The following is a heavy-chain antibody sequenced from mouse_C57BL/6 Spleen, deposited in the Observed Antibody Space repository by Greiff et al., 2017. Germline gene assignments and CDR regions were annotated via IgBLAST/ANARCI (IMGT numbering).Heavy chain of an antibody. CDR1: GYTFTNYY. V-gene: IGHV1-59*01. CDR2: IDPSDSCT. J-gene: IGHJ3*01. D-gene: IGHD2-4*01. Sequence: QVQLQQPGAELVKPGASVKLSCKASGYTFTNYYMNWVKQRPGKSLEWIGVIDPSDSCTNYNQKFKGKATLTVDTSSSTAYMQLSSLTTEDSAVYYCARGHDYFAYWGQGTLVTVSA. CDR3: ARGHDYFAY.